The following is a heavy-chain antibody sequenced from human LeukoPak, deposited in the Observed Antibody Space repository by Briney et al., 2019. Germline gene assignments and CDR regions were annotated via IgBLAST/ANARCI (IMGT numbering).Heavy chain of an antibody. D-gene: IGHD2-8*01. J-gene: IGHJ5*02. Sequence: SETLSLTCAVYGGSFSGYYWSWIRQPPGKGLEWIGEINHSGSTNYNPSLKSRVTISVDTSKNQFSLKLSSVTAADTAVYYCARGRSIVLMVYAFAPYNWFDPWGQGTLVTVSS. CDR2: INHSGST. CDR3: ARGRSIVLMVYAFAPYNWFDP. CDR1: GGSFSGYY. V-gene: IGHV4-34*01.